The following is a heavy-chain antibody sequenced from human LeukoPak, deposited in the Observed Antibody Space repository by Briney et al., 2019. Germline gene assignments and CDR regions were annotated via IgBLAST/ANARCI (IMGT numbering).Heavy chain of an antibody. CDR2: IYTSGST. V-gene: IGHV4-4*07. J-gene: IGHJ4*02. Sequence: SETLSLTCTVSGGSISSYYWSWIRQPAGKGLEWIGRIYTSGSTNYNPSLKSRLTMSIDTSKNQFSLKLSSVTAADPAVYYCARGSAGGELLLWGQGTLVTVSS. D-gene: IGHD1-26*01. CDR3: ARGSAGGELLL. CDR1: GGSISSYY.